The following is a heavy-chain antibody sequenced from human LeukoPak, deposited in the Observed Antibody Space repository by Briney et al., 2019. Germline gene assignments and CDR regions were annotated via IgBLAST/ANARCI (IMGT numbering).Heavy chain of an antibody. CDR2: ISSSSSTI. V-gene: IGHV3-48*01. CDR3: ARDLWDIVMVVAATPLDY. Sequence: GGSLRLSCAASGFTFSSYSMNWVRQAPGRGLEWVSYISSSSSTIYYADSVKGRFTISRDNAKNSLYLQMNSLRAEDTAVYYCARDLWDIVMVVAATPLDYWGQGTLVTVSS. CDR1: GFTFSSYS. J-gene: IGHJ4*02. D-gene: IGHD2-15*01.